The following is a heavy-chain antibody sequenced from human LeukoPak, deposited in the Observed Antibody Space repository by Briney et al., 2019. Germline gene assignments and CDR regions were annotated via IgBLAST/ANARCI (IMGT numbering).Heavy chain of an antibody. CDR3: ALYYDSSGNTYHLHY. J-gene: IGHJ4*02. V-gene: IGHV3-23*01. D-gene: IGHD3-22*01. CDR1: GFTYCSYG. CDR2: ISGSGGTT. Sequence: GGPLRLSCAPSGFTYCSYGILCLPHAPGKGPVGVSLISGSGGTTYYADSVKGRFTISRDTSKNTLYLQMNSLRADDTAVYYCALYYDSSGNTYHLHYWGQGTLVTVSS.